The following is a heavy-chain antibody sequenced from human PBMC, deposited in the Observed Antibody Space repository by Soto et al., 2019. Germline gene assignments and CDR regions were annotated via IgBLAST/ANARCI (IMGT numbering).Heavy chain of an antibody. J-gene: IGHJ6*02. Sequence: QVQLVQSGAEVKKPGSSVKVSCKASVGTFSSYTISWVRQAPGQGLEWMGRIIPILGIANYAQKFQGRVTITADKSTSTAYMELSSLRSEDTAVYYCTLYYYGSGSYYYYGMDVWVQGTTVTVSS. CDR1: VGTFSSYT. CDR2: IIPILGIA. D-gene: IGHD3-10*01. V-gene: IGHV1-69*02. CDR3: TLYYYGSGSYYYYGMDV.